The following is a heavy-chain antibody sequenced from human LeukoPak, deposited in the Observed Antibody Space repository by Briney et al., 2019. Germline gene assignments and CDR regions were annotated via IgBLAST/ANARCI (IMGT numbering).Heavy chain of an antibody. J-gene: IGHJ4*02. CDR2: INHSGST. V-gene: IGHV4-34*01. CDR3: ARHIRYYYDSSGYRSYKGFDY. Sequence: SETLSLTCAVYGGSFSGYYWSWIRQPPGKGLEWIGEINHSGSTNYNPSLKSRVSISVDTSKNQFSLKLSSVTAADTAVYYCARHIRYYYDSSGYRSYKGFDYWGQGTLVTVSS. CDR1: GGSFSGYY. D-gene: IGHD3-22*01.